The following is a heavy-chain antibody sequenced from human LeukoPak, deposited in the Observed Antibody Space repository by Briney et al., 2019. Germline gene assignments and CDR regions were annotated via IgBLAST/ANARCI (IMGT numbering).Heavy chain of an antibody. CDR3: ARHSFAMIVVAGGGLNWFDP. Sequence: SETLSLTCTVSGGSISSSSYYWGWIRQPPGKGLEWIGSIYYSGSTYYNPSLKSRVTISVDTSKNQFSLKLSSVTAADTAVYYCARHSFAMIVVAGGGLNWFDPWGQGTLVTVSS. CDR2: IYYSGST. D-gene: IGHD3-22*01. CDR1: GGSISSSSYY. J-gene: IGHJ5*02. V-gene: IGHV4-39*01.